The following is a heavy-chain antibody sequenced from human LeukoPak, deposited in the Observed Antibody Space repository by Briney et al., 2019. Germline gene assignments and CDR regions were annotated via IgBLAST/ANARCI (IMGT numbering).Heavy chain of an antibody. CDR1: GYSISSGYY. V-gene: IGHV4-38-2*02. Sequence: SETLSLTCTVSGYSISSGYYWGWIRQPPGKGLEWIGSIYHSGSTYYNPSLKSRVTISVDTSKNQFSLKLSSVTAADTAAYYCAKDRSSGWPNWFDPWGQGTLVTVSS. J-gene: IGHJ5*02. D-gene: IGHD6-19*01. CDR3: AKDRSSGWPNWFDP. CDR2: IYHSGST.